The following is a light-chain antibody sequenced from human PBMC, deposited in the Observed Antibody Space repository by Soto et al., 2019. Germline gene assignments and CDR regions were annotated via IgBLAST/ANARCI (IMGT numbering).Light chain of an antibody. J-gene: IGKJ5*01. CDR2: IAS. CDR3: QQLDSMPIT. Sequence: DIQMTQSPSTLSASVGDTVTVTCRASQSVSGWLAWYQQKPGEAPKLLISIASILQSGVPSRFSGSGSGTDFVLTISSLQPEDSATYYCQQLDSMPITFGQGTRLEIK. V-gene: IGKV1-5*01. CDR1: QSVSGW.